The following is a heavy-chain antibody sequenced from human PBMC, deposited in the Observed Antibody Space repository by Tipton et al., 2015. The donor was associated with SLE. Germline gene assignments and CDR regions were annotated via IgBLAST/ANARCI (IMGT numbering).Heavy chain of an antibody. J-gene: IGHJ4*02. Sequence: TLSLTCTVSGGSISSGSYYRGWIRQPPGKGLEWIGSIHYSGSTYYNPSLKSRVTISLDTSKNQFSLNLRSVTAADTAVYYCARDEYRYDATGYHLLGHFDFWGQGTLVTVSS. CDR2: IHYSGST. CDR3: ARDEYRYDATGYHLLGHFDF. V-gene: IGHV4-39*07. CDR1: GGSISSGSYY. D-gene: IGHD3-22*01.